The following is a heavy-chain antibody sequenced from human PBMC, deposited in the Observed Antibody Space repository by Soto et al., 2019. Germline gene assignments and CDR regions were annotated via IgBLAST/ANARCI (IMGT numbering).Heavy chain of an antibody. CDR3: AREITYRFDP. J-gene: IGHJ5*02. D-gene: IGHD3-10*01. CDR1: GGTSSSGGYY. Sequence: SETLSLTSTVSGGTSSSGGYYWSWIRQHPGKGLEWIGYIYYSGSTYYNPSLKSRVTISVDTSKNQFSLKLGSVTAADTAVYYCAREITYRFDPRGQGTLVTVSS. V-gene: IGHV4-31*03. CDR2: IYYSGST.